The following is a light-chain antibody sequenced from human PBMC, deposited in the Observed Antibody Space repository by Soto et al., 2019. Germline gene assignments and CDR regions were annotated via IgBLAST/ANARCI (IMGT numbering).Light chain of an antibody. J-gene: IGKJ2*01. Sequence: IVMTQSPGTLSLSPGERATLSCRASQSISSTYLAWYQQKPGQAPRLLIYGASSRATGLPDRFSGSGSGTDFTLTISRLEPEDFAVYYCQQYGSSLYTFGQGTKLEMK. CDR2: GAS. V-gene: IGKV3-20*01. CDR1: QSISSTY. CDR3: QQYGSSLYT.